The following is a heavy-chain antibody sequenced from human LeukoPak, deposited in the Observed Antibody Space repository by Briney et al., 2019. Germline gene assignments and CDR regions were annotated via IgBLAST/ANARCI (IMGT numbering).Heavy chain of an antibody. Sequence: PETLSLTCTVSGGSISSHYWSWIRQPPGKGLEWIGYIYYSGSTNYNPSLKSRVTISVDTSKNQFSLKLSSVTAADTAVYYCASQGITMVRGVGAHYYYYYMDVWGKGTTVTVSS. J-gene: IGHJ6*03. CDR1: GGSISSHY. CDR3: ASQGITMVRGVGAHYYYYYMDV. D-gene: IGHD3-10*01. V-gene: IGHV4-59*11. CDR2: IYYSGST.